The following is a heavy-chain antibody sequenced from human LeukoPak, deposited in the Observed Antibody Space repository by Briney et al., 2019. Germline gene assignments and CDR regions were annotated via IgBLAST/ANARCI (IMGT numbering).Heavy chain of an antibody. CDR1: GFTFRSYA. D-gene: IGHD6-19*01. V-gene: IGHV3-23*01. J-gene: IGHJ4*02. Sequence: GGSLRLSCAASGFTFRSYAMSWVRQAPGKGLEWVSGFSGGGDNTHYADSVKGRFTISRDISKNTLYLQINSLRAEDTAVYYCVSRQDLGWHYDNWGQGTLVTVSS. CDR2: FSGGGDNT. CDR3: VSRQDLGWHYDN.